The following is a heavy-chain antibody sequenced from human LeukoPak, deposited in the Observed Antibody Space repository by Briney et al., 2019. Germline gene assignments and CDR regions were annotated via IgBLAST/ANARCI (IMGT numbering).Heavy chain of an antibody. Sequence: TGGSLRLSCAASGFTFSNYWMHWVRQAAGKGLVWVSGITSDGSGTRYADSVEGRFTISRDNAKSTVYLQMHSLRVEDTAVYYCAGAFALPGHWGQGTLVTVSS. CDR2: ITSDGSGT. CDR3: AGAFALPGH. D-gene: IGHD4/OR15-4a*01. J-gene: IGHJ4*02. CDR1: GFTFSNYW. V-gene: IGHV3-74*01.